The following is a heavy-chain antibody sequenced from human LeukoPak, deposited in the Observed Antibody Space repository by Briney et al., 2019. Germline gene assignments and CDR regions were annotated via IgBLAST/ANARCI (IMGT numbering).Heavy chain of an antibody. CDR1: GCTLTELS. Sequence: ASVKVSCKVSGCTLTELSMHWVRQAPGKGLEWMGGFDPEDGETIYAQKFQGRVTMTEDTSTDTAYMELSSLRSEDTAVYYCATYSSSSDAFDIWGQGTMVTVSS. J-gene: IGHJ3*02. V-gene: IGHV1-24*01. CDR2: FDPEDGET. CDR3: ATYSSSSDAFDI. D-gene: IGHD6-6*01.